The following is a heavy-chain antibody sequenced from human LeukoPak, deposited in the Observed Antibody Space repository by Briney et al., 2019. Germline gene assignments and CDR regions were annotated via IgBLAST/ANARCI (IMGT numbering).Heavy chain of an antibody. J-gene: IGHJ6*02. D-gene: IGHD2-8*01. CDR3: AKDLAPLGYCTNGVCYHYYYYGMDV. CDR1: GFTFSSYG. V-gene: IGHV3-30*18. CDR2: ISYDGSNK. Sequence: SLRXSCAASGFTFSSYGMHWVRQAPGKGLEWVAVISYDGSNKYYADSVKGRFTISRDNSKNTLYLQMNSLRAEDTAVYYCAKDLAPLGYCTNGVCYHYYYYGMDVWGQGTTVTVSS.